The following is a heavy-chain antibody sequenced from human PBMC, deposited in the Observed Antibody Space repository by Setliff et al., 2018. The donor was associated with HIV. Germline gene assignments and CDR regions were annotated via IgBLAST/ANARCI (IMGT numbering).Heavy chain of an antibody. CDR2: INPSGGST. Sequence: ASVKVSCKASGYTFTSYYMHWVRQAPGQGLEWMGIINPSGGSTNYAQKFQGRVTMTRDTSISTAYMELSRLRSDDTAVYYCARSTTADWGQGTMVTVSS. D-gene: IGHD4-17*01. CDR1: GYTFTSYY. V-gene: IGHV1-2*02. J-gene: IGHJ4*02. CDR3: ARSTTAD.